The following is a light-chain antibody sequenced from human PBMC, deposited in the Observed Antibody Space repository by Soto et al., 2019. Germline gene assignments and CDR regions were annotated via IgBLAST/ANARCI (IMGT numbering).Light chain of an antibody. Sequence: QPVLTQSPSASASLGASVKLTCTLSSGHSNYAIAWHQQQPEKGPRYLMKVNSDGSYMKADGIPDRFSGSSSGAERYLTISSLQSEDEADYYCQTWGTGIWLFGGGTKLTVL. J-gene: IGLJ3*02. V-gene: IGLV4-69*01. CDR1: SGHSNYA. CDR2: VNSDGSY. CDR3: QTWGTGIWL.